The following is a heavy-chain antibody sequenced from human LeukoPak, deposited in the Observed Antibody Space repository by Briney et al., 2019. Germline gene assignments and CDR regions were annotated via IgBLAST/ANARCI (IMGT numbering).Heavy chain of an antibody. V-gene: IGHV4-39*01. CDR2: IYYSGST. CDR1: GGSISSSSYY. CDR3: ARLNQQWLVEDY. D-gene: IGHD6-19*01. Sequence: SETLSLTCTVSGGSISSSSYYWGWIRQPPGKGLEWIGSIYYSGSTYYNSSLKSRVTISVDTSKNQFSLKLSSVTAADTAVYYCARLNQQWLVEDYWGQGTLVTVSS. J-gene: IGHJ4*02.